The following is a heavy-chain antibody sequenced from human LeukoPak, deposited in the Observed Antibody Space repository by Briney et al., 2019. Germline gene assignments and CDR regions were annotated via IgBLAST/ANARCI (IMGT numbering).Heavy chain of an antibody. D-gene: IGHD1-26*01. CDR2: INSDGSRT. J-gene: IGHJ4*02. CDR1: GFTFSSYW. V-gene: IGHV3-74*01. CDR3: TRVVGEQLPPLN. Sequence: PGGSLRLSCAASGFTFSSYWMHWVRHAPGKGPVWVSRINSDGSRTSYADSVKGRFSISRDNAKNTLYLEMNRLRAEDTAVYYCTRVVGEQLPPLNWGQGTLVTVSS.